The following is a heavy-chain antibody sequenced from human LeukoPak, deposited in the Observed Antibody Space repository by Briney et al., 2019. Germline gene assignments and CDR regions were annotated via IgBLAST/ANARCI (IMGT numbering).Heavy chain of an antibody. V-gene: IGHV4-59*08. CDR3: ARSDPLPGIAADSTFDI. CDR2: IYYSGST. D-gene: IGHD6-13*01. CDR1: GGSISSYY. J-gene: IGHJ3*02. Sequence: ASETLSLTCTVSGGSISSYYWSWIRQPPGKGLEWIGYIYYSGSTNYNPSLKSRVTISVDTSKNQFSLKLSSVTAADTAVYYCARSDPLPGIAADSTFDIWGQGTMVTVSS.